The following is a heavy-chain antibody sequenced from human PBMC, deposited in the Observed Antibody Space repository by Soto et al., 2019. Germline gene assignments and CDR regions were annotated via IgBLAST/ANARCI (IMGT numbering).Heavy chain of an antibody. Sequence: GGSLRLSCAASGFTFSSYSMNWVRQAPGKGLEWVSSISSSSSYIYYADSVKGRFTISRDNAKNSLYLQMNSLRAEDTAVYYCARVVSVTEGNDYWGQGTLVTVSS. V-gene: IGHV3-21*01. CDR1: GFTFSSYS. CDR2: ISSSSSYI. J-gene: IGHJ4*02. D-gene: IGHD1-26*01. CDR3: ARVVSVTEGNDY.